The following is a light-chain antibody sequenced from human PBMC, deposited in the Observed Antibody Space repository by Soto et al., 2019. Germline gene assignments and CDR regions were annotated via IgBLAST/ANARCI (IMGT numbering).Light chain of an antibody. J-gene: IGKJ1*01. CDR1: QSISSY. Sequence: DIQITQSPSSLSASVGDRVTITCRASQSISSYLNWYQQKPGKAPKLLIYAASSLQSGVPSRFSGSGSGTDFTLTISSLQPEDFATYYCQQSRTFGQGTKVEIK. V-gene: IGKV1-39*01. CDR3: QQSRT. CDR2: AAS.